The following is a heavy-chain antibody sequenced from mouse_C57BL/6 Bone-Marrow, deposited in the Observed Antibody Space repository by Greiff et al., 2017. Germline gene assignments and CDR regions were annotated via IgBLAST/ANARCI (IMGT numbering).Heavy chain of an antibody. J-gene: IGHJ1*03. D-gene: IGHD1-1*01. CDR1: GFTFSSYA. CDR2: ISSGGDYI. CDR3: TRGTLDYYGSRPWYFDV. V-gene: IGHV5-9-1*02. Sequence: EVMLVESGEGLVKPGGSLKLSYAASGFTFSSYAMSWVRQTPEKRLEWVAYISSGGDYIYYADTVKGRFTISRDNARNTLYLQMSSLKSEDTAMYYCTRGTLDYYGSRPWYFDVWGTGTTVTVSS.